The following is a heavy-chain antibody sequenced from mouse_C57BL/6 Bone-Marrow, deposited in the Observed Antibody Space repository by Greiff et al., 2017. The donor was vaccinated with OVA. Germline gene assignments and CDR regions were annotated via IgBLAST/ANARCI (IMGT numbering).Heavy chain of an antibody. CDR3: ASGDPTVVFDY. Sequence: VQLQQSGAELAKPGASVKLSCKASGYTFTSYWMHWVKQRPGQGLEWIGYINPSSGYTKYNQKFQDKATLTADKSSSTAYMQLSSLTYEDSAVYYCASGDPTVVFDYWGQGTTLTVSS. CDR1: GYTFTSYW. D-gene: IGHD1-1*01. J-gene: IGHJ2*01. V-gene: IGHV1-7*01. CDR2: INPSSGYT.